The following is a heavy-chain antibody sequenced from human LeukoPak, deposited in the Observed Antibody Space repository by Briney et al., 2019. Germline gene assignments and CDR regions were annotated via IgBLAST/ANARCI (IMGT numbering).Heavy chain of an antibody. V-gene: IGHV5-51*01. D-gene: IGHD3-22*01. Sequence: GESLKISCKGSGYSFTSYWIGWVRQMPGKGLEWMGIIYPGDSDTRDSPSSQGRVTISADKSISTAYLQWSSLKASDTAMYYCARQDYFDNTGYFYYWGQGTPVTVSS. CDR3: ARQDYFDNTGYFYY. CDR1: GYSFTSYW. CDR2: IYPGDSDT. J-gene: IGHJ4*02.